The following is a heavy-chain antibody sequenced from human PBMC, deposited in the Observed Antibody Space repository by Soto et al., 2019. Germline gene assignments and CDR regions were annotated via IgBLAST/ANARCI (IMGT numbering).Heavy chain of an antibody. CDR2: MNPGSGDT. CDR1: GYTFTNND. J-gene: IGHJ5*02. D-gene: IGHD1-1*01. V-gene: IGHV1-8*01. CDR3: AKLEPFGSLNWVDP. Sequence: ASVKVSCKASGYTFTNNDVSWVRQATGQGLEWMGWMNPGSGDTGYAQKFQGRVTMTRDISIATAYMELSSLRSDDTAIYYCAKLEPFGSLNWVDPWGQGTLVTVSS.